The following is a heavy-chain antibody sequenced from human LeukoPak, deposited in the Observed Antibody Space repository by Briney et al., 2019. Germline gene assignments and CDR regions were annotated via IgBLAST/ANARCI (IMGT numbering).Heavy chain of an antibody. J-gene: IGHJ4*02. Sequence: GGCLRLSCAASAFTFRTYWMSWVRQAPGKGLEWVSTISGSGGSTYYADSVKGRFTVSRDNSKNALYLQMISLRAEDTAVYYCAKSAYDFRSSFDSWGQGTLVTVSS. V-gene: IGHV3-23*01. CDR1: AFTFRTYW. CDR3: AKSAYDFRSSFDS. D-gene: IGHD3-3*01. CDR2: ISGSGGST.